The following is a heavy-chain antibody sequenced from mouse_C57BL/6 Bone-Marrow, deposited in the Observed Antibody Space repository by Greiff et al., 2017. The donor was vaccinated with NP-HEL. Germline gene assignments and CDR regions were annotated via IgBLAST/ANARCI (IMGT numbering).Heavy chain of an antibody. Sequence: VQLKESGPELVKPGASVKISCKASGYSFTDYNMNWVKQSNGKSLEWIGVINPNYGTTSYNQKFKGKATLTVDQSSSTAYMQLNSLTSEDSAVYYCARIYYYGSFYYAMDYWGQGTSVTVAS. J-gene: IGHJ4*01. CDR1: GYSFTDYN. CDR2: INPNYGTT. CDR3: ARIYYYGSFYYAMDY. V-gene: IGHV1-39*01. D-gene: IGHD1-1*01.